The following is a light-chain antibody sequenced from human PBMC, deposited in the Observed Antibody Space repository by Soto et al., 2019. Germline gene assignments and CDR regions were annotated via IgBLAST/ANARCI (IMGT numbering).Light chain of an antibody. Sequence: LTQTASVSGSPGQSITMSCTGTSSDVGGYNFVSWYQQHPGKAPKLIVHEVANRLSGVSGRFSGSKSGNTAYLTISGLQVEDEAEYFCFSFTTTSTHVFGTGTKVTVL. CDR2: EVA. CDR1: SSDVGGYNF. J-gene: IGLJ1*01. CDR3: FSFTTTSTHV. V-gene: IGLV2-14*03.